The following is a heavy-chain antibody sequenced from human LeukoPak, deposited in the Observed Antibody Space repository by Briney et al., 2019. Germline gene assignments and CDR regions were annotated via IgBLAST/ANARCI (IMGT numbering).Heavy chain of an antibody. CDR1: GFIFSTYS. V-gene: IGHV3-21*01. D-gene: IGHD2-21*02. Sequence: GGSLRLSCAASGFIFSTYSMNWVRQAPGKGLEWVSSISTGSTYIYYADSVRGRFTISRDNAKNSLFLQMNSLRAEDTAVYYCAKVQGAYCGGDCFIRDRDAFDIWGQGTMVTVSS. CDR3: AKVQGAYCGGDCFIRDRDAFDI. J-gene: IGHJ3*02. CDR2: ISTGSTYI.